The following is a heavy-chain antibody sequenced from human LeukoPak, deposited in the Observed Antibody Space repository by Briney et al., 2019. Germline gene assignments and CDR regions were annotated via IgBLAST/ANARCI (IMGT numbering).Heavy chain of an antibody. CDR2: IFHSGST. V-gene: IGHV4-38-2*02. CDR3: ASHYYDSSGKGNY. J-gene: IGHJ4*02. Sequence: SETLSLTCTVSGYSISSGYYWGWIRQPPGKGLEWIGSIFHSGSTYYNPSLKSRVTISVDTSKNQFSLKLSSVTAADTAVYYCASHYYDSSGKGNYWGQGTLVTVSS. CDR1: GYSISSGYY. D-gene: IGHD3-22*01.